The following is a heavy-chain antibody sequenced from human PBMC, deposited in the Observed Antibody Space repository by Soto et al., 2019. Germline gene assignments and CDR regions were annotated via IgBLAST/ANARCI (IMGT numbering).Heavy chain of an antibody. J-gene: IGHJ5*02. CDR2: IYWDNDK. Sequence: QLTLKESGPTLVKPTQTLTLTCTFSGFSLSTTGVSVGWIRQPPGKALEWLALIYWDNDKVYSPFLKSRLTITMDTSKNQVVLRMTNMDPVDTATYYCAHRRSDDSNYSWFDPWGQGTLITVSS. CDR3: AHRRSDDSNYSWFDP. V-gene: IGHV2-5*02. CDR1: GFSLSTTGVS. D-gene: IGHD2-15*01.